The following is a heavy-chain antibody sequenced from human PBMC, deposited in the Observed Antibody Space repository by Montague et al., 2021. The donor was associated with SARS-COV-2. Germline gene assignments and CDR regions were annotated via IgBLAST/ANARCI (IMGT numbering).Heavy chain of an antibody. CDR2: IYYSGST. CDR1: GGSISSSSYY. Sequence: SETLSLTCTVSGGSISSSSYYWGWLRQPPGKGLEWIGSIYYSGSTYYNPSLKSRVTISVDTSKNQFSLKLSSVTAADTAVYYCASPTYYYDSSGSDAFDIWAKGQWSPSLQ. D-gene: IGHD3-22*01. J-gene: IGHJ3*02. V-gene: IGHV4-39*01. CDR3: ASPTYYYDSSGSDAFDI.